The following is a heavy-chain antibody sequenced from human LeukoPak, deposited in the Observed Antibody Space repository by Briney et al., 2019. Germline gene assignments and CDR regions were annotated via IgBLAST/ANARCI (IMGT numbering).Heavy chain of an antibody. V-gene: IGHV4-39*01. CDR1: GGSISSYY. D-gene: IGHD3-22*01. CDR2: IYYSGST. J-gene: IGHJ4*02. Sequence: SETLSLTCTVSGGSISSYYWGWIRQPPGKGLEWIGSIYYSGSTYYNPSLKSRVTISVDTSKNQLSLKLSSVTAADTAVYYCARQSPKDYYDSSGPLDYWGQGTLVTVSS. CDR3: ARQSPKDYYDSSGPLDY.